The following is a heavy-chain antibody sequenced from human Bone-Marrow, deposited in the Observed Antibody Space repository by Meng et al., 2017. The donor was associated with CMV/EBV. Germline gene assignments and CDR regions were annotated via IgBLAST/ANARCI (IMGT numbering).Heavy chain of an antibody. CDR3: ARDLGQQLVLYYFDY. Sequence: ASVKVSCKASGYTFTGYYMHWVRQAPGQGLEWMGWINPNSGGTNYAQKFQGRVTMTRDTSISTAYMELSRLRSDDTALYYCARDLGQQLVLYYFDYWGQGTLVTVSS. D-gene: IGHD1-1*01. CDR2: INPNSGGT. J-gene: IGHJ4*02. CDR1: GYTFTGYY. V-gene: IGHV1-2*02.